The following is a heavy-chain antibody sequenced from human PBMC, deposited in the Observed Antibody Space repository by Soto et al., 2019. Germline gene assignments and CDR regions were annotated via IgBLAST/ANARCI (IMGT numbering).Heavy chain of an antibody. V-gene: IGHV3-21*01. CDR2: ISSSSSYI. J-gene: IGHJ4*02. CDR3: ARAVAARPPLKRYYFDY. Sequence: EVQLVESGGGLVKPGGSLRLSCAASGFTFSRYSMNWVRQAPGKGLEWVSSISSSSSYIYYADSVKGRFTISRDNAKNSLYLQMNSLRAEDTAVYYCARAVAARPPLKRYYFDYWGQGTLVTVSS. D-gene: IGHD6-6*01. CDR1: GFTFSRYS.